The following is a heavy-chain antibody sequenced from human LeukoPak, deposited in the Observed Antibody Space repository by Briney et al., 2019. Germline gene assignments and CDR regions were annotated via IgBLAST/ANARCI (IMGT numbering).Heavy chain of an antibody. V-gene: IGHV4-31*03. CDR1: GGSISSGGYY. CDR3: AREEDDSSGYYFDY. D-gene: IGHD3-22*01. Sequence: PSQTLSLTCTVSGGSISSGGYYWSWIRQHPGKGLEWIGYIYYSGSTYYNPSLKSRVTISVDTSKNQFSLKLSSVTAADTAVYYCAREEDDSSGYYFDYWGQGTLVTVPS. J-gene: IGHJ4*02. CDR2: IYYSGST.